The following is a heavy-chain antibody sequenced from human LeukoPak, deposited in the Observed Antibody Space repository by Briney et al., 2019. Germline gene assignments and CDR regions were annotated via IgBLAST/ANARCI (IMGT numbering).Heavy chain of an antibody. D-gene: IGHD3-16*02. CDR1: GGSISSSSHY. V-gene: IGHV4-39*07. CDR3: ARGTYDYVWGSYRYLYYIDY. Sequence: PSETLSLTCTVSGGSISSSSHYWGWILQPPGKGLEWIGSIYYSGSTYYNPSLKSRVTISVDMSKNQFSLKLSSVTAADTAVYYCARGTYDYVWGSYRYLYYIDYWGQGTLVTVSS. CDR2: IYYSGST. J-gene: IGHJ4*02.